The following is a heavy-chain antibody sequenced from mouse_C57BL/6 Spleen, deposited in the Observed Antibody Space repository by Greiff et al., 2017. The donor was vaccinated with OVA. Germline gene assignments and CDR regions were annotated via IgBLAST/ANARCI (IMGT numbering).Heavy chain of an antibody. CDR3: ARWGGYGSSYWYFDV. CDR1: GYTFTSYW. V-gene: IGHV1-59*01. Sequence: VKLQQPGAELVRPGTSVKLSCKASGYTFTSYWMHWVKQRPGQGLEWIGVIDPSDSYTNYNQKFKGKATLTVDTSSSTAYMQLSSLTSEDSAVYYCARWGGYGSSYWYFDVWGTGTTVTVSS. J-gene: IGHJ1*03. CDR2: IDPSDSYT. D-gene: IGHD1-1*01.